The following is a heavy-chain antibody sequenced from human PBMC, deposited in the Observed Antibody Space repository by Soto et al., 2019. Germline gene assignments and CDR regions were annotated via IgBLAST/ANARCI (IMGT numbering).Heavy chain of an antibody. CDR2: INAGGST. Sequence: EVQLLESGGGLVQPGGSLTLSCAASGFSFSSQAMAWVRQAPEKGLEWVSAINAGGSTYYADSVKGRFTISRDNSKNTLHLYMGSLRADDTAVYYCAKDIPDSGWTFDYWGQGTLVTVSS. J-gene: IGHJ4*02. CDR3: AKDIPDSGWTFDY. V-gene: IGHV3-23*01. CDR1: GFSFSSQA. D-gene: IGHD6-19*01.